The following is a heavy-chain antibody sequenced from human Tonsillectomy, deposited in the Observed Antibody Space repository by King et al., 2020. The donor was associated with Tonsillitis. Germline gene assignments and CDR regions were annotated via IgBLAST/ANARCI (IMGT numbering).Heavy chain of an antibody. D-gene: IGHD3-9*01. J-gene: IGHJ3*01. CDR1: GDFITRGGYY. V-gene: IGHV4-31*03. CDR3: ARSYYARGGHYYDIYAV. Sequence: QLQESGPRLVKPSETLSVTCTVSGDFITRGGYYWTWIRQHSETGLQWIGYIDFTGSTYYNPSLASRATISQDTSRNHYSLTLTSVSAADTAVYYCARSYYARGGHYYDIYAVWGQGTMVTVSS. CDR2: IDFTGST.